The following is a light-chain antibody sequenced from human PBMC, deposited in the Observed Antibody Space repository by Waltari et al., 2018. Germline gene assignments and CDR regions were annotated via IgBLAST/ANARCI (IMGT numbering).Light chain of an antibody. CDR1: TLGHNN. Sequence: SFEFTQSPSVSVSLRPTATITCAGHTLGHNNVSWYKQKPGQAPVLVVYQDNRRPSWIPERFSGSNSGSTATLIISGTQAMDEADYYCQAWDSTTAVFGGGTKLTVL. V-gene: IGLV3-1*01. CDR2: QDN. J-gene: IGLJ2*01. CDR3: QAWDSTTAV.